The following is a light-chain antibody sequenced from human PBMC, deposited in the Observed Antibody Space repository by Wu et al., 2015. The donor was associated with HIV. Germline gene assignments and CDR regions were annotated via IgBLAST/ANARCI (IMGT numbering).Light chain of an antibody. J-gene: IGKJ2*03. V-gene: IGKV3-15*01. Sequence: EIVMTQSPATLSVSPGERATLSCRASQSLSSNLAWYQQKPGQAPRLLIYGASTRATGIPARFSGSGSGTEFTLTISSLQSEDFAVYYCQQYNTWLYSFGQGTKLEIK. CDR1: QSLSSN. CDR3: QQYNTWLYS. CDR2: GAS.